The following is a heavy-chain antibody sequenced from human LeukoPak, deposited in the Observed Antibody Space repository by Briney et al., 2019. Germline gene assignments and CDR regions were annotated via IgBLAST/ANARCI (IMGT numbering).Heavy chain of an antibody. D-gene: IGHD1-26*01. CDR2: IIPNSGGT. J-gene: IGHJ4*02. V-gene: IGHV1-2*02. CDR1: GYTFTGYY. Sequence: ASVKVSCKASGYTFTGYYMHWVRQAPGPGLEWMGWIIPNSGGTSYAQKFQGRVTMTRDTSISTAYMELSRLRSDDTAVYYCARDSPLGKSDYWGQGTLVTVSS. CDR3: ARDSPLGKSDY.